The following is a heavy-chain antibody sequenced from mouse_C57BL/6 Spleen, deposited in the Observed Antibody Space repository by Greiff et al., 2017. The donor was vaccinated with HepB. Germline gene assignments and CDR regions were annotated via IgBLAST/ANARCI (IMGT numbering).Heavy chain of an antibody. CDR2: ISYDGSD. V-gene: IGHV3-6*01. CDR1: GYSITSGYY. D-gene: IGHD2-5*01. Sequence: EVKLLESGPGLVKPSQSLSLTCSVTGYSITSGYYWNWIRQFPGNKLEWMGYISYDGSDNYNPSLKNRISITRDTSKNQFFLKLNSVTTEDTATYYCAREEGSNYSYAMDYWGQGTSVTVSS. CDR3: AREEGSNYSYAMDY. J-gene: IGHJ4*01.